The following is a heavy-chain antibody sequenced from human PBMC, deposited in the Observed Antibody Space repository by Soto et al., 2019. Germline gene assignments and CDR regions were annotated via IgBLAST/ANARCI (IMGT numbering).Heavy chain of an antibody. CDR3: AKVDDILSGPIDY. J-gene: IGHJ4*02. V-gene: IGHV3-9*01. Sequence: GGSLRLSCAASGFTFDDYAMHWVRQAPGKGLEWVSGISWNSGSIGYADSVKGRFTISRDNAKNSLYLQMNSLRAEDTALYYCAKVDDILSGPIDYWGQETLFTVSS. D-gene: IGHD3-9*01. CDR2: ISWNSGSI. CDR1: GFTFDDYA.